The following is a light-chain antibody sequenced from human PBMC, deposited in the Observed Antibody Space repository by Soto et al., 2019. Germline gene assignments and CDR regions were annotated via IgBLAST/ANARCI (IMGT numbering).Light chain of an antibody. Sequence: QSVLTQPASVSGSPGQSITISCTGTSRDVGGYNYVSWYQQHPGKAPKLMIYDVSNRPSGVSNRFSGSNSGNTASLTISGLQAEDEAYYYCSSFTSSSTVVFGGGTKLTVL. CDR2: DVS. J-gene: IGLJ2*01. CDR3: SSFTSSSTVV. CDR1: SRDVGGYNY. V-gene: IGLV2-14*01.